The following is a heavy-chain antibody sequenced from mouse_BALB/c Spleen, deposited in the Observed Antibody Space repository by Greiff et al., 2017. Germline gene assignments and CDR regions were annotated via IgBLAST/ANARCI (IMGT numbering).Heavy chain of an antibody. CDR1: GYSITSDYA. CDR2: ISYSGST. J-gene: IGHJ3*01. D-gene: IGHD4-1*01. V-gene: IGHV3-2*02. Sequence: EVQLQESGPGLVKPSQSLSLTCTVTGYSITSDYAWNWLRQFPGNKLELMGYISYSGSTSYNPSLKSRISITRDTSKNQFFLQLNSVTTEDTATYYCARRTGLAWFAYWGQGTLVTVSA. CDR3: ARRTGLAWFAY.